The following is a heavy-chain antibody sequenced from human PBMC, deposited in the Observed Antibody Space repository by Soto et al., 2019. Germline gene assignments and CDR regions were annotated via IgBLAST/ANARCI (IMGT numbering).Heavy chain of an antibody. Sequence: QVQLVESGGGGVQPGRSLRLSCAASGFTFSGYGMHWVRQAPGKGLEWVAVISYDGSNKYYADSGKGRFTISGDKSKNTLYLPLSRLRAEDTAVYYCAKVRQLVYDYWGQGTLVTVSS. J-gene: IGHJ4*02. CDR2: ISYDGSNK. D-gene: IGHD6-13*01. CDR3: AKVRQLVYDY. CDR1: GFTFSGYG. V-gene: IGHV3-30*18.